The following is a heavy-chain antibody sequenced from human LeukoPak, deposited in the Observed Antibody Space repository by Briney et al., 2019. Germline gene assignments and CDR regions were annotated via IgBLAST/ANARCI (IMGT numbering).Heavy chain of an antibody. J-gene: IGHJ6*03. CDR1: GGTFSTYA. V-gene: IGHV1-69*05. CDR2: IIPIFGTA. Sequence: GASVKVSCKASGGTFSTYAINWVRQAPGQGLEWMGGIIPIFGTADYAQKFQGRVTITTDESTSTANMELSSLRSEDTAVYYCARGPLRGYYYYYMDVWGIGTPVTVSS. D-gene: IGHD3-16*01. CDR3: ARGPLRGYYYYYMDV.